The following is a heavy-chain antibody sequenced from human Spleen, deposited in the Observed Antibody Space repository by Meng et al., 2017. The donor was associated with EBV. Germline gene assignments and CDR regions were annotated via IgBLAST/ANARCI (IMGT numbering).Heavy chain of an antibody. V-gene: IGHV3-13*01. Sequence: VGAGGGLAKPGGSLRLSCAAFGFTFSDYDMHWVRQVTGKGLEWVSAVGTADATYYAGSVKGRFTVSRENAKNSLYLQMHGLRAGDTAVYYCARGAPPDYWGQGTLVTVSS. J-gene: IGHJ4*02. CDR3: ARGAPPDY. CDR1: GFTFSDYD. CDR2: VGTADAT.